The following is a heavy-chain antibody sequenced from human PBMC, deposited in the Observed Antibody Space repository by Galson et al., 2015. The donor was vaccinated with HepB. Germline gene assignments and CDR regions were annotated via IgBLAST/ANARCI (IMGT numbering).Heavy chain of an antibody. V-gene: IGHV3-9*01. D-gene: IGHD1-14*01. Sequence: SLRLSCAASGFIFDNYAMHWVRQAPGKGLEWVSGISWNSGSRGYVDSVKGRFTISRDNAKNSLYLQMNSLRVEDTALYYCAKDIREGVGTPDLWTRPGNHYYGLDVWGQGTTVTVSS. CDR1: GFIFDNYA. CDR3: AKDIREGVGTPDLWTRPGNHYYGLDV. J-gene: IGHJ6*02. CDR2: ISWNSGSR.